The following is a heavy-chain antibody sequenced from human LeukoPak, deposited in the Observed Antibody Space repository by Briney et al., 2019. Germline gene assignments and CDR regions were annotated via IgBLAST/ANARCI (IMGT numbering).Heavy chain of an antibody. D-gene: IGHD2-15*01. CDR3: AKSHSVAQRGYFDY. J-gene: IGHJ4*02. Sequence: PGGSLRLSCAASGFTFSSFAMTWVRQAPGKGLEWVSTISDSGGSTYYADAVKGRFTISRDNSKDTLYAQMNSLRAVDAAVYYCAKSHSVAQRGYFDYWGQGTLVTVSS. CDR2: ISDSGGST. CDR1: GFTFSSFA. V-gene: IGHV3-23*01.